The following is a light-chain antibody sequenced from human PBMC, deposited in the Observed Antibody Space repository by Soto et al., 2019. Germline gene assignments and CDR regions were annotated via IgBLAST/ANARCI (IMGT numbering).Light chain of an antibody. CDR2: GAS. V-gene: IGKV1-39*01. CDR3: QQYGSSQWT. CDR1: QSISTY. J-gene: IGKJ1*01. Sequence: DIQMTQSPSSLSASVGDRVTIGCRASQSISTYLNWYRQTPGKAPQLLIYGASSLHSGVPSRFSGSGSGTDFTLTISRLEPEDFAVYDCQQYGSSQWTFGQGTKVDIK.